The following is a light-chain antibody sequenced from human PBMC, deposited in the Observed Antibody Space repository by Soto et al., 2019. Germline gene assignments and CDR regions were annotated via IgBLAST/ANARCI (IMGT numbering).Light chain of an antibody. CDR1: QSVIRY. Sequence: IVLTQAPATLSLSPGERATLSCRDSQSVIRYLDWYQKKPGQAPRLLIYDASARATGIPARFSGSGSGTEFTLIITGLQPEDFAVYYCHQYNNWPRAFGQGTQVDIK. J-gene: IGKJ1*01. CDR2: DAS. CDR3: HQYNNWPRA. V-gene: IGKV3-15*01.